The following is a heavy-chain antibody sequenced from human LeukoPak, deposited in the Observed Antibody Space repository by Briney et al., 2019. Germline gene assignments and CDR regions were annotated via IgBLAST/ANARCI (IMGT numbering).Heavy chain of an antibody. V-gene: IGHV3-23*01. CDR3: AKGGKWDVTPFDY. Sequence: PGGSLRLSCAASGFTFSSYAMSWVRQAPGKGLEWVSTISGGGGSTYYADSVKGRITISRDNSKNTLYLQVNSLRAEDTAVYYCAKGGKWDVTPFDYWGQGTLVTVSS. CDR2: ISGGGGST. D-gene: IGHD1-26*01. J-gene: IGHJ4*02. CDR1: GFTFSSYA.